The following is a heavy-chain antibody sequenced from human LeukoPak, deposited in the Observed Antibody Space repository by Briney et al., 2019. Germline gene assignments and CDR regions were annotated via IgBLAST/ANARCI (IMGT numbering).Heavy chain of an antibody. CDR3: ARDAVVVVAASGPGYYFDY. CDR2: ISSSSSYI. V-gene: IGHV3-21*01. Sequence: GGSPRLSCAASGFTFSGYNMNWVRQAPGKGLEWVSSISSSSSYIYYADSVKGRFTISRDNAKNSLYLQMNSLRAEDTAVYYCARDAVVVVAASGPGYYFDYWGQGTLVTVSS. CDR1: GFTFSGYN. J-gene: IGHJ4*02. D-gene: IGHD2-15*01.